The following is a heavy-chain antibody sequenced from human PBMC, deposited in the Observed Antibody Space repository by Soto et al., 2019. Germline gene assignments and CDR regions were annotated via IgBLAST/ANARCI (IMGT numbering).Heavy chain of an antibody. D-gene: IGHD3-16*01. CDR1: GFSLSTSGVG. Sequence: QITLKESGPTLVKPTQTLTLTCTFSGFSLSTSGVGVGWIRQPPGKALEWLALIYWDDDKRYSPSLKSRLTITKDTSKNQVVLTMTNMDPVDTATYYCAPRPAPPDYDYSWGSYAPWGQGTLVTVSS. CDR2: IYWDDDK. CDR3: APRPAPPDYDYSWGSYAP. V-gene: IGHV2-5*02. J-gene: IGHJ5*02.